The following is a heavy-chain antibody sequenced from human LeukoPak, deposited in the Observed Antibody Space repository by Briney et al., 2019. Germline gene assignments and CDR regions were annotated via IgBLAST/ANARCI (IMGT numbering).Heavy chain of an antibody. J-gene: IGHJ5*02. CDR2: ISYSGST. Sequence: AETLSLTCTVSGGSISSYYWSWIRQPPGKGLEWIGYISYSGSTNFNPSLKSRVTISVDTSKNQFSLKLSSVTAADTAVYYCAREGTAGTNLNWFDPWGQGTLVTVSS. D-gene: IGHD1-1*01. CDR1: GGSISSYY. V-gene: IGHV4-59*01. CDR3: AREGTAGTNLNWFDP.